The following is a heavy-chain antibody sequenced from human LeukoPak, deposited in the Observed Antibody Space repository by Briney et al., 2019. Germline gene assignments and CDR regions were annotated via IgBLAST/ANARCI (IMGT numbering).Heavy chain of an antibody. CDR3: ARERERGGTTEGKNWFDP. J-gene: IGHJ5*02. D-gene: IGHD1-1*01. CDR1: GYTFTSYD. V-gene: IGHV1-2*02. CDR2: INPNSGGT. Sequence: GASVKVSCKASGYTFTSYDINWVRQATGQGLEWMGWINPNSGGTNYAQKFQGRVTMTRDTSISTAYMELSRLRSDDTAVYYCARERERGGTTEGKNWFDPWGQGTLVTVSS.